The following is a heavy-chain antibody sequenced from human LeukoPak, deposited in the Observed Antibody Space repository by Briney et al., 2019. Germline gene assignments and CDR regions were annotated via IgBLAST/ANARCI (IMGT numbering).Heavy chain of an antibody. CDR2: MNPNSGNT. Sequence: ASVKVSCKASGYTFTSYDINWVRQATGQGLEWMGWMNPNSGNTGYAQKFQGRVTMTRNTSISTAYMELSSLRSEDTAVYYCARDSYGYGDDHYWGQGTLVNVSS. CDR3: ARDSYGYGDDHY. D-gene: IGHD5-18*01. V-gene: IGHV1-8*01. J-gene: IGHJ4*02. CDR1: GYTFTSYD.